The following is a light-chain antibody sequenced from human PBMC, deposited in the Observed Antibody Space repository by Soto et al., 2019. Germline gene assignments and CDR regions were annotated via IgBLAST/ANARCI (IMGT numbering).Light chain of an antibody. Sequence: SYELTQPPSVSVAPGKTARITCGGNNIGSKSVHWYQQRPGQAPVLVIYYDSDRPSGIPERLSGSNFGNTATLTISRVEAGDEADYYCQMWDTGSEHHVVFGGGTKVTVL. CDR1: NIGSKS. J-gene: IGLJ2*01. CDR3: QMWDTGSEHHVV. CDR2: YDS. V-gene: IGLV3-21*04.